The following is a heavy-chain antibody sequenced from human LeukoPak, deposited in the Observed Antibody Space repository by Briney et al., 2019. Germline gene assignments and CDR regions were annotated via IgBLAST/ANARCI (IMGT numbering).Heavy chain of an antibody. D-gene: IGHD4-11*01. J-gene: IGHJ4*02. CDR1: GFTFSSYG. CDR3: ARSPADYSKYYFDY. CDR2: IWYDGSNK. Sequence: PGGSLRLSCAASGFTFSSYGMHWVRQAPGKGLEWVAVIWYDGSNKYYADSVKGRFTISRDNSKNTLYLQMNSLRAEDTAVYYCARSPADYSKYYFDYWGQGTLVTVSS. V-gene: IGHV3-33*01.